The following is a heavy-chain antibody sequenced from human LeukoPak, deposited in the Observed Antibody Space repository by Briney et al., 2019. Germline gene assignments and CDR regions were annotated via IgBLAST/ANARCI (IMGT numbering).Heavy chain of an antibody. J-gene: IGHJ4*02. Sequence: GESLKISCQGSEYSFATYWIAWLSQMPGKGLGWMGIIYPSDSDTRYSPSFQGQVTISADKSIKTAYLQWSSLKASDTAMYYCARPLQGIAGATGFDYWGQGTLVTVSS. CDR2: IYPSDSDT. CDR1: EYSFATYW. D-gene: IGHD1-26*01. CDR3: ARPLQGIAGATGFDY. V-gene: IGHV5-51*01.